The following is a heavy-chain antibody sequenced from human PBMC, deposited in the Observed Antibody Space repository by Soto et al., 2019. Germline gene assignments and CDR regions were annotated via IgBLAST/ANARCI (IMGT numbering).Heavy chain of an antibody. CDR1: GGTFSSYA. CDR2: IIPIFGTA. CDR3: ARGPEVVAAERYWYGMDV. D-gene: IGHD2-15*01. Sequence: QAQLVQSGAEVKKPGSSVKVSCKASGGTFSSYAISWVRQAPGQGLEWMGGIIPIFGTANYAQKFQGRVTITADESTSTAYMELSSLRSEDTAVYYCARGPEVVAAERYWYGMDVWGQGTTVTVSS. V-gene: IGHV1-69*01. J-gene: IGHJ6*02.